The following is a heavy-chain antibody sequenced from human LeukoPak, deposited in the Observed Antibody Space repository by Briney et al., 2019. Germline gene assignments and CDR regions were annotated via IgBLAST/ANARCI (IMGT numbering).Heavy chain of an antibody. V-gene: IGHV3-21*01. CDR3: ARTSFGGDSVGTDY. D-gene: IGHD1-14*01. CDR1: GFTFSSYS. CDR2: ISSSSSYI. J-gene: IGHJ4*02. Sequence: GGSLRLSCAASGFTFSSYSMNWVRQAPGKGLEWVSSISSSSSYIYYADSVKGRFTISRDNAKNSLYLQMNSLRAEDTAVYYCARTSFGGDSVGTDYWGQGTLVTVSS.